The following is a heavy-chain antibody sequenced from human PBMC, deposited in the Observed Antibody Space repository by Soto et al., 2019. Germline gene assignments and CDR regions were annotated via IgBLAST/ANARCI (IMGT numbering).Heavy chain of an antibody. CDR2: TNTSGGNT. J-gene: IGHJ4*02. CDR3: ARASTTYSRGYYSAVDY. D-gene: IGHD3-22*01. CDR1: GYTFTRHY. V-gene: IGHV1-46*01. Sequence: VASVKVSFKASGYTFTRHYIHWVRQAPGQGLEWMGITNTSGGNTNYAPRFQGRVTMTCDTSTSTVYMELRSLRSEDTAVYYCARASTTYSRGYYSAVDYWGQGTLVTVSS.